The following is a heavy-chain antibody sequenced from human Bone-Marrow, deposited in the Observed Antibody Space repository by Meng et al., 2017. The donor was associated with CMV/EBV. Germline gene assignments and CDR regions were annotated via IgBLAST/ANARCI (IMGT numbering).Heavy chain of an antibody. V-gene: IGHV1-2*02. CDR3: ARDKQLVLETHRYYGMDV. Sequence: ASVKVSCKASGYTFTGYYMHWVRQAPGQGLEWMGWINPNSGGTNYAQKFQGRVTMTRDTSISTAYMELSRLRSDDTAVYYCARDKQLVLETHRYYGMDVWGQGTTVTVSS. CDR1: GYTFTGYY. J-gene: IGHJ6*02. D-gene: IGHD6-6*01. CDR2: INPNSGGT.